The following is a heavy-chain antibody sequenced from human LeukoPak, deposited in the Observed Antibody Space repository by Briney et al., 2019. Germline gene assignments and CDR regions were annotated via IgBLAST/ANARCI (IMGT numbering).Heavy chain of an antibody. CDR1: GFTFNNYA. CDR2: LSASGGSA. CDR3: AKETESALTSRPTSDY. D-gene: IGHD6-6*01. J-gene: IGHJ4*02. V-gene: IGHV3-23*01. Sequence: GGSLRLSCAASGFTFNNYAMTWVRQAAGQGLEWVSSLSASGGSAYDTDSVRGRFAISRDNSKNMLYLQMSSLTAEDTAIYYCAKETESALTSRPTSDYWGQGILVTVSS.